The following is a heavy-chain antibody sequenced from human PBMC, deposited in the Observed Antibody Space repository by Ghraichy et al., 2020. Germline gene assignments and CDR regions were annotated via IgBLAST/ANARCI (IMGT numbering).Heavy chain of an antibody. CDR2: ISNDGSDK. J-gene: IGHJ6*02. D-gene: IGHD6-19*01. CDR1: GFTFSSYG. CDR3: AKDRRAVAEYYAMDV. V-gene: IGHV3-30*18. Sequence: GESLNISCAASGFTFSSYGMHWVRQAPGKGLEWVAVISNDGSDKYYADSVKGLFTISRDNSKNTLYLQVNSLRSEDTTVYYCAKDRRAVAEYYAMDVWGQGTTVTVSS.